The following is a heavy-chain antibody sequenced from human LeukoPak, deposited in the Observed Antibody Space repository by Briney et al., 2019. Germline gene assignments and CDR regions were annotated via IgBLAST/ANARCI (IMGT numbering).Heavy chain of an antibody. CDR3: AKHFDSAGYDAFDV. CDR2: IYPDDSDT. Sequence: GGALESPLQGSGNRFSNYWVAWGGPMPGKGRGGVGSIYPDDSDTRYSPSFQGQVTISADKSIDTAYLQWSSLKGSDTAMYYCAKHFDSAGYDAFDVWGQGTMVTVSS. CDR1: GNRFSNYW. V-gene: IGHV5-51*01. D-gene: IGHD3-22*01. J-gene: IGHJ3*01.